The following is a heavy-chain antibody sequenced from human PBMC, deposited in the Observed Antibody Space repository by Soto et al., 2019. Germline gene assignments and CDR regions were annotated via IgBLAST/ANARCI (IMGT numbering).Heavy chain of an antibody. D-gene: IGHD3-16*01. J-gene: IGHJ5*02. CDR3: ARLSLDNWFDP. CDR2: IYYSGST. Sequence: ETLSLTCTVSGGSISSYYWSWIRQPPGKGLEWIGYIYYSGSTNYNPSLKSRVTISVDTSKNQFSLKLSSVTAADTAVYYCARLSLDNWFDPWGQGTLVTVSS. V-gene: IGHV4-59*08. CDR1: GGSISSYY.